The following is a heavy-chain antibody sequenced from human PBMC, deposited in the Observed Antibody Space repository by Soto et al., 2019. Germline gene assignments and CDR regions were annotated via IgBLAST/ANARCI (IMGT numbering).Heavy chain of an antibody. CDR2: ISGSGGST. CDR3: ARDRGSGPDY. CDR1: GFTFSSYA. D-gene: IGHD3-10*01. J-gene: IGHJ4*02. V-gene: IGHV3-23*01. Sequence: GGSLRLSCAASGFTFSSYAMSWVRQAPGKGLEWVSAISGSGGSTYYADSVKGRFTISRDNAKNSLYLQMNSLRAEDTAVYYCARDRGSGPDYWGQGTLVTVSS.